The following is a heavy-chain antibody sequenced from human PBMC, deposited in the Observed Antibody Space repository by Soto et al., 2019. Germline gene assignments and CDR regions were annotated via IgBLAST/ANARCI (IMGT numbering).Heavy chain of an antibody. D-gene: IGHD2-15*01. CDR3: AKVRVVAALDAFDI. J-gene: IGHJ3*02. V-gene: IGHV3-21*04. CDR1: GFTFSSYS. CDR2: ISSSSSYI. Sequence: GGSLRLSCAASGFTFSSYSMNWVRQAPGKGLEWVSSISSSSSYIYYADSVKGRFTIPRDNAKNSLYLQMNSLRAEDTAVYYCAKVRVVAALDAFDIWGQGTMVTVPS.